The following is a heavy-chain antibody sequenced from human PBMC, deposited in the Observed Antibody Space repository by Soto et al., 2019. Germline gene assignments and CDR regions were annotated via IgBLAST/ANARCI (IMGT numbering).Heavy chain of an antibody. J-gene: IGHJ4*02. CDR2: ISYDGSNK. CDR3: ARDPSMATISYFDY. D-gene: IGHD5-12*01. CDR1: GFTFSSYA. V-gene: IGHV3-30-3*01. Sequence: PGGSLRLSCAASGFTFSSYAMHWVRQAPGKGLEWVAVISYDGSNKYYADSVKGRFTISRDNSKNTLYLQMNSLRAEDTAVYYCARDPSMATISYFDYWGQGTLVTVSS.